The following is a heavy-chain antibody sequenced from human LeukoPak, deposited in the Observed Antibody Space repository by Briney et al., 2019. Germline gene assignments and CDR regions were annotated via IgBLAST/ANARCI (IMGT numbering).Heavy chain of an antibody. CDR3: AKPLYDYVWGCFQY. D-gene: IGHD3-16*01. CDR2: ISYDGSNK. CDR1: GFTFSSYA. J-gene: IGHJ4*02. V-gene: IGHV3-30*18. Sequence: GGSLRLSWAAAGFTFSSYAMHWVSQAPGKGLEWVAVISYDGSNKYYADSVKGRFTISRDNSKNTLYLQMNSLRAEDTAVYYCAKPLYDYVWGCFQYWGQGTLVTVSS.